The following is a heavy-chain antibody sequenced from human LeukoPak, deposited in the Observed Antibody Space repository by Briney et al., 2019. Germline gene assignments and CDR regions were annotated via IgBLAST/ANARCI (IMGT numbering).Heavy chain of an antibody. CDR3: ATSISSIMITFGGVIVPNWFDP. V-gene: IGHV1-24*01. CDR1: GYTLPQLS. D-gene: IGHD3-16*02. Sequence: ASVKVSCKVSGYTLPQLSMHWVRQAPGKGLEWRGGFDPEDGETIYAQKFQGRVTMTEDTSTDTAYMELSSLRSEDTAVYYCATSISSIMITFGGVIVPNWFDPWGQGTLVTVSS. J-gene: IGHJ5*02. CDR2: FDPEDGET.